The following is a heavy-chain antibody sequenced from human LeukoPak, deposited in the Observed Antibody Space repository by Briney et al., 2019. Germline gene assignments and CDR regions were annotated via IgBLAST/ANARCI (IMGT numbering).Heavy chain of an antibody. CDR3: ARDSASIAAAVYWYFDL. CDR2: IWYDGSNE. Sequence: GGSLRLSCAASGFTFNTYAMNWVRQAPGKGLEWVAVIWYDGSNEYYADSVKGRFTISGDNSKNTLYLQMNSLRAEDSAVYFCARDSASIAAAVYWYFDLWGRGTLVTVSS. J-gene: IGHJ2*01. V-gene: IGHV3-33*01. CDR1: GFTFNTYA. D-gene: IGHD6-13*01.